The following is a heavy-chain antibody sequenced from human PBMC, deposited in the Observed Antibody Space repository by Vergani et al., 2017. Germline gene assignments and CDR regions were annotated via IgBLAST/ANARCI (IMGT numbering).Heavy chain of an antibody. D-gene: IGHD2-2*02. J-gene: IGHJ6*03. CDR3: ARDQTGYCSSTSCHTDYMDV. CDR1: GFTFSDYY. Sequence: QVQLVESGGGLVKPGGSLRLSCAASGFTFSDYYMSWIRQAPGKGLEWVSYISSSGSTIYYADSVKGRFTISRDNAKNSLYLQMNSLRAEDTAVYYCARDQTGYCSSTSCHTDYMDVWGKGTTVTVSS. CDR2: ISSSGSTI. V-gene: IGHV3-11*01.